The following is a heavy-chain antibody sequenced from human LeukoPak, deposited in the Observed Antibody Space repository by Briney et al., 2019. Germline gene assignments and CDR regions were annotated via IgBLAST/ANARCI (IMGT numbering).Heavy chain of an antibody. Sequence: GVSLRLSCVASGFSFSRYWMTWVRQAPRKGLEWVANIKDDGRQKYYVDSVKGRFTISRDNAKGSLYLQMDSRRAEDTAVYYCTRDASRGFDYWGQGTLVTVSS. J-gene: IGHJ4*02. V-gene: IGHV3-7*01. D-gene: IGHD2-2*01. CDR3: TRDASRGFDY. CDR1: GFSFSRYW. CDR2: IKDDGRQK.